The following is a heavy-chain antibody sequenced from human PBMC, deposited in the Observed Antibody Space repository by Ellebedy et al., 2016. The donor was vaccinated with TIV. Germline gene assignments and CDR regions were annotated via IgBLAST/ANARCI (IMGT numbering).Heavy chain of an antibody. J-gene: IGHJ4*02. CDR3: ARDTDYDSSGYYFPDY. V-gene: IGHV3-64*02. D-gene: IGHD3-22*01. Sequence: GESLKISCAASGFRFSNYAMHWVRQAPGKGLEYVSAIGTNGVSTYYADSVKGRFTISRDNSKNTLYLQMGSLRAEDMAVYYCARDTDYDSSGYYFPDYWGQGTLVTVSS. CDR1: GFRFSNYA. CDR2: IGTNGVST.